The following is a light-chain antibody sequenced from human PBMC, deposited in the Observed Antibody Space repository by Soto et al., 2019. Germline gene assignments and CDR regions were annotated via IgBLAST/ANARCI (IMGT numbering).Light chain of an antibody. Sequence: EIVLTQSPATLSLSPGERATLSCRASHSVSTSLAWYQQKPGQAPRLLIYDASNRATGIPARFSGSGSGTDFTLTISRLEPEDFAVYYCQQYGSSLGVTFGGGTKVEIK. CDR3: QQYGSSLGVT. CDR1: HSVSTS. CDR2: DAS. V-gene: IGKV3-20*01. J-gene: IGKJ4*01.